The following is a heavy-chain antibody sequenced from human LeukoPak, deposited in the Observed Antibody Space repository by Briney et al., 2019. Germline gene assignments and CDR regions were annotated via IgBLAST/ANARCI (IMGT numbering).Heavy chain of an antibody. CDR1: GYSSSVPT. V-gene: IGHV5-51*01. CDR3: AGLFSHGWTDG. Sequence: GESLTSPRTSSGYSSSVPTVGGGRQMPGKGLEWMGIIYPGDSDTRYSPSFQGQVTISADKSITTAYLQWRSLTASDTAMYYCAGLFSHGWTDGWGQGSLVTVSS. J-gene: IGHJ4*02. D-gene: IGHD3/OR15-3a*01. CDR2: IYPGDSDT.